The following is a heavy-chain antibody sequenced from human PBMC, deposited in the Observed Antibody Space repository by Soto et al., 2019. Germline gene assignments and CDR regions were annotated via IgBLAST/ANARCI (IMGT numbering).Heavy chain of an antibody. CDR2: IIPIFGTA. Sequence: SVNVSCKASGGTFSSYAISWVRQAPGQGLEWMGGIIPIFGTANYAQKFQGRVTITADRSTSTAYMELSSLRSGDTAIYYGATLASGSYDYWGHGPLVTVSS. V-gene: IGHV1-69*06. CDR1: GGTFSSYA. J-gene: IGHJ4*01. CDR3: ATLASGSYDY. D-gene: IGHD1-26*01.